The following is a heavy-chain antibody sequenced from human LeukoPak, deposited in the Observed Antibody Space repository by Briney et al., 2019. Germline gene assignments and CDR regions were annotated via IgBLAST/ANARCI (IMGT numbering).Heavy chain of an antibody. D-gene: IGHD2/OR15-2a*01. V-gene: IGHV3-7*01. CDR1: GFTFSSYC. J-gene: IGHJ4*02. Sequence: PGGSLRLSCAASGFTFSSYCMSSVRQAPGKGLELVANIKQDGSEKYYVDSVKGRFTISRDNAKNSLYLQMNSLRAEDTAVYYCARKEAGTLIYDYYFDYWGQGTQVTVSS. CDR2: IKQDGSEK. CDR3: ARKEAGTLIYDYYFDY.